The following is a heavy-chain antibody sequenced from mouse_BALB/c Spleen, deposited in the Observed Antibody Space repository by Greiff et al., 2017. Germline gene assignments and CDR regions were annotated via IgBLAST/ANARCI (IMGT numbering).Heavy chain of an antibody. Sequence: VQLQESGPGLVAPSQSLSITCTVSGFSLTGYGVNWVRQPPGKGLEWLGMIWGDGSTDYNSALKSRLCISKDNSKSQVFLKMNSLQTDDTARYYCDRDRGAMDDWGQGTSVTVSS. CDR3: DRDRGAMDD. J-gene: IGHJ4*01. D-gene: IGHD3-3*01. CDR2: IWGDGST. V-gene: IGHV2-6-7*01. CDR1: GFSLTGYG.